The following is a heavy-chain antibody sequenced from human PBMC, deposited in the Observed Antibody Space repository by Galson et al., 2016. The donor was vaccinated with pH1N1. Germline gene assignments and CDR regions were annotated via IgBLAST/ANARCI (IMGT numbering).Heavy chain of an antibody. Sequence: SLRLSCAASGFTFSHYGMQWVRQAPGKGPEWVAVIAHTGTVKYYADSVKGRFTLSRDNSKNTMDLQMNRLRGDDTAVYYCAKEGSKYGSTWFDSWGQGTSVSVVS. CDR2: IAHTGTVK. CDR1: GFTFSHYG. V-gene: IGHV3-30*18. CDR3: AKEGSKYGSTWFDS. D-gene: IGHD2-15*01. J-gene: IGHJ5*01.